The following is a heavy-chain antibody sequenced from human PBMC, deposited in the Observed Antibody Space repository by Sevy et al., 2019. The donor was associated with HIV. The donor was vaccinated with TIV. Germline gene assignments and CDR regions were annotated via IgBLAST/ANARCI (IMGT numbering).Heavy chain of an antibody. CDR1: GFTFSDYY. CDR2: ISSSGSTI. V-gene: IGHV3-11*01. J-gene: IGHJ5*02. D-gene: IGHD3-10*01. CDR3: ARDQEDIIRGWFDP. Sequence: GGSLRLSCAASGFTFSDYYMSWIRQAPGKGLEWVSYISSSGSTIYYADSVKGRYTISRDNAKNSLYLQMNSLRAEETAVYYCARDQEDIIRGWFDPWGQGTLVTVSS.